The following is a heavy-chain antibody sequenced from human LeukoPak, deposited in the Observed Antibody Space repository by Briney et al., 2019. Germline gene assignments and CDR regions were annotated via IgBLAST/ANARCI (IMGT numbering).Heavy chain of an antibody. D-gene: IGHD5-18*01. J-gene: IGHJ4*02. CDR3: AKERRLVDTEMVRSYYFEN. CDR2: ITGNGATT. CDR1: GFTFSSSA. Sequence: RESLRLSCAGSGFTFSSSAMSWVRQTPGKGLEWVSSITGNGATTYYSDSVKGRFTISRDNSRNTLSLQMSSLRVEDTAVYYCAKERRLVDTEMVRSYYFENWGQGTLVTVSS. V-gene: IGHV3-23*01.